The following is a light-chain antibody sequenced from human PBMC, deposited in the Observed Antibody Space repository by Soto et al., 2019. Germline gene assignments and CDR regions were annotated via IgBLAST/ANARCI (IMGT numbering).Light chain of an antibody. CDR2: AAS. CDR3: QQSYSTPPEWT. CDR1: QSISSY. J-gene: IGKJ1*01. Sequence: DIQMTQSPSSLSASVGDRVTITCRASQSISSYLNWYQQKPGKAPKLLIYAASSLQSGVPSRFSGSGSGTDLTLTISSLQPEDSATYYCQQSYSTPPEWTFGQGTKVEIK. V-gene: IGKV1-39*01.